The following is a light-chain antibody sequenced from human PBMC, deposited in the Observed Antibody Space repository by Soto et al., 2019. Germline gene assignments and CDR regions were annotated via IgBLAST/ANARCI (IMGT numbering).Light chain of an antibody. CDR3: QQRDNWLSST. CDR2: YAS. Sequence: EIVLTPSAGTLSLSPEERGTLSSRASQSVITNLAWYQQKPGQAPRILIIYASNRATGGLARCGGSRSGRDFTLTIINLEPEDFAVYYCQQRDNWLSSTFGPGTRLEIK. J-gene: IGKJ5*01. V-gene: IGKV3-11*02. CDR1: QSVITN.